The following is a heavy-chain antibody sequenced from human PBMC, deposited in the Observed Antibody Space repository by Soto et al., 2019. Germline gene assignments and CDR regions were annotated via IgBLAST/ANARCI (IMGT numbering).Heavy chain of an antibody. J-gene: IGHJ4*02. CDR2: VSNDGSNK. D-gene: IGHD6-19*01. V-gene: IGHV3-30*18. CDR1: GFTFSSYV. CDR3: AKVLLTYTSRWYHPHLDY. Sequence: QVQLVESGGGVVQPGRSLRLSCAASGFTFSSYVMHWVRQAPGKGLEWVAVVSNDGSNKDYADSVKGRFTISSDNSKNTLYLHMNSLRAEDTAVYYCAKVLLTYTSRWYHPHLDYCGQGTLVTVSS.